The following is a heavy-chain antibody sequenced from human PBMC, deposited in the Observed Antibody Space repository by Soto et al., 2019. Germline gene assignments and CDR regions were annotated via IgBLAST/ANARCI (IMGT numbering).Heavy chain of an antibody. V-gene: IGHV3-53*01. Sequence: EVQLVESGGGLIQPGGSLRLSCAASGFTVSSNYMSWVRQAPGKGLEWVSVIYSGGDTYYTDSVQGRFTISRDNSKNTLYLQMNSLRAEDTAVYYCARVVWAATLNWFDPRGQGTLVTVSS. J-gene: IGHJ5*02. CDR3: ARVVWAATLNWFDP. D-gene: IGHD1-26*01. CDR2: IYSGGDT. CDR1: GFTVSSNY.